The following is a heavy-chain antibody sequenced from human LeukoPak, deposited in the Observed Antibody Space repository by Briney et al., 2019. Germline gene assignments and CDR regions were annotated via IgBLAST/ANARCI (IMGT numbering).Heavy chain of an antibody. CDR2: IYHSGST. J-gene: IGHJ5*02. CDR1: GGSIGSSTYY. D-gene: IGHD6-19*01. Sequence: SETLSLTCTVSGGSIGSSTYYWGWIRQPPGKGLEWIGNIYHSGSTYYNPSLKSRVIISIDTSKNQFSLKLSSVTAADTAVYYCARASSGRNWFDPWGQGTLVTVSS. V-gene: IGHV4-39*07. CDR3: ARASSGRNWFDP.